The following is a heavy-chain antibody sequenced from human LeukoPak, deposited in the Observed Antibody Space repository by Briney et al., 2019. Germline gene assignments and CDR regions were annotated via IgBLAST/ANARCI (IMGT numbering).Heavy chain of an antibody. Sequence: GRSLRLSCTASGFTFSDYAMSWVRQAPGKGLEWVGIIRSKAYGGTTEYATSVKGRFTISRDDSKSIAYLQMNSLKTEDTAVYYCTRDHPPSYYYDSSGYQFDYWGQGTLVTVSS. D-gene: IGHD3-22*01. CDR2: IRSKAYGGTT. CDR3: TRDHPPSYYYDSSGYQFDY. J-gene: IGHJ4*02. CDR1: GFTFSDYA. V-gene: IGHV3-49*04.